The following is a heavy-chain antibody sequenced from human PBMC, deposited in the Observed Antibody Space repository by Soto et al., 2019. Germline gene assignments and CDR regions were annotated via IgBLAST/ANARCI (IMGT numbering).Heavy chain of an antibody. CDR2: INAGTGNT. V-gene: IGHV1-3*01. CDR1: GYTFTSHA. J-gene: IGHJ6*02. CDR3: ARRRAHRSAYSYEMYV. Sequence: DSVKVPCKATGYTFTSHAMHWVRQAPGQRPEWLGWINAGTGNTRYSQKFEVRVTISMDTSANTSYMEMNSLTSEDTAVYYCARRRAHRSAYSYEMYVWGPVTTVAVFS.